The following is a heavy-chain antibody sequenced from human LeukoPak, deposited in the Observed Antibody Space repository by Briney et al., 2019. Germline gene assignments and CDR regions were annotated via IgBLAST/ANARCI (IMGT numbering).Heavy chain of an antibody. CDR1: GFTVSTNF. CDR3: ARALTITTNFDC. Sequence: AGGSLRLSCAASGFTVSTNFLSWVRQAPGKGLEWVSIIYSDGTTHYADSVRGRFDISRDTFRNTVFLQMNSLGVEDTAVYYCARALTITTNFDCWGQGTLVTVSS. J-gene: IGHJ4*02. CDR2: IYSDGTT. V-gene: IGHV3-53*01. D-gene: IGHD4-11*01.